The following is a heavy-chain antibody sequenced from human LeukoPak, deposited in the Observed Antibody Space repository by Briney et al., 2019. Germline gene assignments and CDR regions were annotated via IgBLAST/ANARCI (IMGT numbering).Heavy chain of an antibody. V-gene: IGHV3-23*01. CDR2: ISNNGGST. Sequence: GGSLRLSCAASGFTFSSYAMSWVRQAPGKGLEWVLTISNNGGSTYYADSVKGRFTISRDNAKNSLYLQMNSLRAEDTAVYYCARDRKVVAYYDYCYMDVWGKGTTVTISS. CDR3: ARDRKVVAYYDYCYMDV. CDR1: GFTFSSYA. J-gene: IGHJ6*03. D-gene: IGHD2-15*01.